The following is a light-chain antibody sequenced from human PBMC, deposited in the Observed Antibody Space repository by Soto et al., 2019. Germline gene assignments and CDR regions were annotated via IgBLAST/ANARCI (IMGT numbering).Light chain of an antibody. CDR3: QHYNSYSEA. Sequence: DIQMSQSPSTRSSSLGDRVNITCRASQTISSWLAWYQQKPGKAPKLLIYKASTLKSGVPSRFSGSGSGTEFTLTISSLKHDDFATYYCQHYNSYSEAFGQGTKVDIK. J-gene: IGKJ1*01. V-gene: IGKV1-5*03. CDR1: QTISSW. CDR2: KAS.